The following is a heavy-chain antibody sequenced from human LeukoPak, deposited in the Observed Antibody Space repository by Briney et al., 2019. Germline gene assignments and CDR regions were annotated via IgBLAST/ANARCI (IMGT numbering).Heavy chain of an antibody. Sequence: GRSLRLSCAASGFTFRNYGMHCVRQAPGKGLEWVAVISEDGSNKHYADSVRGRFTISRDNSDNTLYLQMNSLRAEDTAVYYCAKDRETTASGTFDYWGQGTLVTVSS. D-gene: IGHD1-1*01. J-gene: IGHJ4*02. CDR3: AKDRETTASGTFDY. CDR2: ISEDGSNK. CDR1: GFTFRNYG. V-gene: IGHV3-30*18.